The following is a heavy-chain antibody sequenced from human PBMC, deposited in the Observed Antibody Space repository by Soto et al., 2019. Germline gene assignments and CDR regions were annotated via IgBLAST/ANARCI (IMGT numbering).Heavy chain of an antibody. CDR2: IYYSGST. Sequence: QVQLQESGPGLVKPSETLSLTCTVSGGSISSYYWSWIRQPPGKGLEWIGYIYYSGSTNYNPSLKSRVTISVDTSKNQFSLKLSSVTAADTAVYYCARRRPYGELDYWGQGTLVTVSS. V-gene: IGHV4-59*08. J-gene: IGHJ4*02. CDR1: GGSISSYY. D-gene: IGHD4-17*01. CDR3: ARRRPYGELDY.